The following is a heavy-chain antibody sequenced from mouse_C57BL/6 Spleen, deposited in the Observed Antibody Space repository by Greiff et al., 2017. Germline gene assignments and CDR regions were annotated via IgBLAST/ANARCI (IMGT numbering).Heavy chain of an antibody. D-gene: IGHD1-1*01. CDR2: INPGSGYT. V-gene: IGHV1-7*01. CDR1: GYTFTSYW. J-gene: IGHJ3*01. Sequence: VQLQQSGAELAKPGASVKLSCTASGYTFTSYWMHWVKQRPEQGLEWIGYINPGSGYTKYTPKFTGKATLPADKSSSTAYLQLSSLTCASSAVYYGGRLDGSDYWGQGTPVTVSA. CDR3: GRLDGSDY.